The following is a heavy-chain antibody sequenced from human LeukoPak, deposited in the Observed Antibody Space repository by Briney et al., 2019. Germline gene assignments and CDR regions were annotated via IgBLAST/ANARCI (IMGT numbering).Heavy chain of an antibody. CDR3: AFNHLFDY. CDR2: ISGSGDST. D-gene: IGHD1-14*01. Sequence: GSLRLSCAASAFTFSRYAMSWVRQAPGKGLEWVSAISGSGDSTYYADSVKGRFTISRDNSKNTPYLQMNSLRAEDTAVYYCAFNHLFDYWGQGTLVTVSS. J-gene: IGHJ4*02. CDR1: AFTFSRYA. V-gene: IGHV3-23*01.